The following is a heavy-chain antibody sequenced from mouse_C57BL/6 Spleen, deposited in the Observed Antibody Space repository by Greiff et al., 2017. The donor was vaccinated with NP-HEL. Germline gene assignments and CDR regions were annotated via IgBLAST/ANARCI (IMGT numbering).Heavy chain of an antibody. Sequence: VQLQQSGPVLVKPGASVKMSCKASGYTFTDYYMNWVKQSHGKSLEWIGVINPYNGGTSYNQKFKGKATLTVDKSSSTAYMELNSLTSEDSAVYYCARREGYYFDYWGQGTTLTVSS. J-gene: IGHJ2*01. CDR1: GYTFTDYY. V-gene: IGHV1-19*01. CDR3: ARREGYYFDY. CDR2: INPYNGGT.